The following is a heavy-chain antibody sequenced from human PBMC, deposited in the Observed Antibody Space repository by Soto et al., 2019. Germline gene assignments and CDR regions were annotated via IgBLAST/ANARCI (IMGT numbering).Heavy chain of an antibody. CDR2: IRAYNGNT. CDR3: ARDVAYYYGAGSVNDAFDI. D-gene: IGHD3-10*01. J-gene: IGHJ3*02. CDR1: GYTFTSSG. V-gene: IGHV1-18*01. Sequence: ASVKVSCKASGYTFTSSGISWGRQAPGQGLEWMGWIRAYNGNTNYAQKLQGRVTMTTDTSTSTAYMELRSLRSDDTAVYSCARDVAYYYGAGSVNDAFDIWGQGTMVTVSS.